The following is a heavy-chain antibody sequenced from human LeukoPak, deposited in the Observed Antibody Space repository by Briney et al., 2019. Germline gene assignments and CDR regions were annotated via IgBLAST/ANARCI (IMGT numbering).Heavy chain of an antibody. J-gene: IGHJ3*02. CDR1: GFTVSSNY. D-gene: IGHD1-26*01. V-gene: IGHV3-53*01. Sequence: GGSLRLSCAASGFTVSSNYMSWVRQAPGKGLEWVSVIYSGGSTYYADSVKGRFTISRDNSKNTLYLQMNSLRAEDTAVYYCARSIIVPTDAFDIWGQGRMVTVSS. CDR2: IYSGGST. CDR3: ARSIIVPTDAFDI.